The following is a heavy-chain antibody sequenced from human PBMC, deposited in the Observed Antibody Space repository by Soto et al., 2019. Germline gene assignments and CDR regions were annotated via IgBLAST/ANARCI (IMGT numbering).Heavy chain of an antibody. J-gene: IGHJ4*01. CDR2: INHSGST. D-gene: IGHD6-13*01. CDR1: GGSFSGYY. CDR3: GSSYSSSLFAY. Sequence: SETLSLTCAVYGGSFSGYYWSWIRQPPGKGLEWIGEINHSGSTNYNPSLKSRVTISVDTSKNQFSLKLSSVTAADTAVYYCGSSYSSSLFAYWAQEPWSPSPQ. V-gene: IGHV4-34*01.